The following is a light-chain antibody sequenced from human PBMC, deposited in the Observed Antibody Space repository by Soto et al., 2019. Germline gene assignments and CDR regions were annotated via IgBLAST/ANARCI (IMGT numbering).Light chain of an antibody. Sequence: EIVMTQSPSTLSVSPVGGATRSCMASQSVSIDLAWYQQTPGQAPRLLIYGASTRATGIPVRFSGSASGTEFTLTISSLQSEDFTVYYCQQYNKWPLTFGQGTKVDIK. J-gene: IGKJ1*01. CDR2: GAS. CDR3: QQYNKWPLT. V-gene: IGKV3-15*01. CDR1: QSVSID.